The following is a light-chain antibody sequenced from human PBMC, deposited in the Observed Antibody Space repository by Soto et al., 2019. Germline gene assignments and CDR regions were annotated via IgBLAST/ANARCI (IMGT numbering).Light chain of an antibody. V-gene: IGKV3-20*01. Sequence: EIVLTQSPGTLSLSPGERATLSCRASQSVSSNYLAWYQRKPGQAPRLLIYGASYRATGIPNRFSGSESGTDFTLTITRLEPEDFVVYYCQQYGSSPPTFGQGTKVEI. CDR2: GAS. J-gene: IGKJ1*01. CDR3: QQYGSSPPT. CDR1: QSVSSNY.